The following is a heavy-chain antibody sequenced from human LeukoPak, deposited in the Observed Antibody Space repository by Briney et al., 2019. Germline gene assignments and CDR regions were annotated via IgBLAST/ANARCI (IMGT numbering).Heavy chain of an antibody. CDR3: AREWNYGYYYMDV. CDR1: GGSISSSNW. Sequence: PSGTLSLTCAVSGGSISSSNWWSWVRQPPGKGLEWIGEIYHSGSTNYNPSLKSRVTISVDTSKNQFSLKLSSVTAADTAVYYCAREWNYGYYYMDVWGKGTTVTVSS. J-gene: IGHJ6*03. CDR2: IYHSGST. V-gene: IGHV4-4*02. D-gene: IGHD5-12*01.